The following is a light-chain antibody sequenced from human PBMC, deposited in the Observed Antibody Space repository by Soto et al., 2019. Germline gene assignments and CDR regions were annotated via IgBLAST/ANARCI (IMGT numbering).Light chain of an antibody. Sequence: QPVLTQPPSESGAPGQTVTISCTGTSSNIGAGFDVHWYQQLPGAAPKLLIYANTDRPSGVPARFSGSKSVTSASLAITGLQPEDEADYFCLSYDTSLRGVFGGGTKLTVL. CDR2: ANT. CDR3: LSYDTSLRGV. J-gene: IGLJ2*01. V-gene: IGLV1-40*01. CDR1: SSNIGAGFD.